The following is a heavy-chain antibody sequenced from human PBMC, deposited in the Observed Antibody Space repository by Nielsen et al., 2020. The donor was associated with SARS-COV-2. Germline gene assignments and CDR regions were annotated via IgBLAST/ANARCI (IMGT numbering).Heavy chain of an antibody. D-gene: IGHD6-19*01. CDR2: IYYSGST. CDR1: GGSISSSNW. J-gene: IGHJ1*01. CDR3: ARGSHYSSGWYEYFQH. Sequence: SETLSLTCAVSGGSISSSNWWSWVRQPPGEGLEWIGYIYYSGSTNYNPSLKSRVTISVDTSKNQFSLKLSPVTAADTAVYYCARGSHYSSGWYEYFQHWGQGTLVTVSS. V-gene: IGHV4-4*02.